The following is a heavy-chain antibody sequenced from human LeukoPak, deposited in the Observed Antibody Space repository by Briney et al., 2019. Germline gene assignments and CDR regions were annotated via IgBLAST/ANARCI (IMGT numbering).Heavy chain of an antibody. J-gene: IGHJ4*02. V-gene: IGHV1-8*02. CDR1: GYTFTSYG. Sequence: GASVKVSCKASGYTFTSYGISWVRQAPGQGLEWMGWMNPNSGNTGYAQKFQGRVTMTRNTSISTAYMELSSLRSEDTAVYYCARGATTQYSSSYFDYWGQGTLVTVSS. CDR3: ARGATTQYSSSYFDY. CDR2: MNPNSGNT. D-gene: IGHD6-6*01.